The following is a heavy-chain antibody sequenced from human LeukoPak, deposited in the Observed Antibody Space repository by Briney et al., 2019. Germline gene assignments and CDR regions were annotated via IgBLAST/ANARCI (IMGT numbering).Heavy chain of an antibody. Sequence: ASVKVSCKASGYTFTRYGISWVRPAPGQGLEWMGWISAYNGNTNYAQKLQGRVTMTTDASTSTAYMELRSLRSDDTAVYYCAREGHGGYYYDYFDYWGQGTLVTVSS. CDR3: AREGHGGYYYDYFDY. V-gene: IGHV1-18*01. J-gene: IGHJ4*02. CDR2: ISAYNGNT. CDR1: GYTFTRYG. D-gene: IGHD3-22*01.